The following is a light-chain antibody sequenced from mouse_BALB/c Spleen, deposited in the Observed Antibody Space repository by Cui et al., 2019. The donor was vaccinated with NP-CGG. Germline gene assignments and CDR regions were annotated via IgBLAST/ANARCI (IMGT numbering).Light chain of an antibody. CDR2: GTN. CDR3: ALWYSNHWV. J-gene: IGLJ1*01. Sequence: QAVVTQESALTTSPGEAVTLTCRSSTGAVTTSNYANWVQEKPDHLFTSLLGGTNNRAPGVPARFSGSLIGDKAALTITGAQTEDEAIYFCALWYSNHWVFGGGTKLTVL. V-gene: IGLV1*01. CDR1: TGAVTTSNY.